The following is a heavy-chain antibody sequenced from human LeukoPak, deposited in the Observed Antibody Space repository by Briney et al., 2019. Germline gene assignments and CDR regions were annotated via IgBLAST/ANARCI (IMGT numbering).Heavy chain of an antibody. CDR3: ARGGYGHNMDV. CDR1: GFMFSNYY. J-gene: IGHJ6*03. V-gene: IGHV3-74*01. Sequence: GGSLRLSCIGSGFMFSNYYMYWVRQAPGKGLVWVSRIKNAGIDTIYADSVKGRFTVSRDNAKNTVYLQMSSLRAEDTAVYYCARGGYGHNMDVWGEGTTVTVSS. CDR2: IKNAGIDT. D-gene: IGHD3-10*01.